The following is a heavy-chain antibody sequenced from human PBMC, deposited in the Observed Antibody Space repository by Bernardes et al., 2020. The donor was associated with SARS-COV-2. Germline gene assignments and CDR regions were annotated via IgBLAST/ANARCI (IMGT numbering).Heavy chain of an antibody. CDR1: GYRFTDYG. J-gene: IGHJ4*02. D-gene: IGHD3-10*01. Sequence: ASVKVSCKSSGYRFTDYGITWVRQVPGQGLEWMGWISSNSVNTNYAQKFQGRLTMTTDTSTGTAYMELGSLRSDDTAMYYCARDLGVIVLPPNPANFDCWGQGTLVTVSS. CDR2: ISSNSVNT. CDR3: ARDLGVIVLPPNPANFDC. V-gene: IGHV1-18*01.